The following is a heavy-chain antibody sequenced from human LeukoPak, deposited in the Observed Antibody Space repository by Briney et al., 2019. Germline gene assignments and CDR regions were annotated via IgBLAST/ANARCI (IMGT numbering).Heavy chain of an antibody. CDR2: IYYSGST. J-gene: IGHJ4*02. CDR3: ARALDASGIGTFDY. Sequence: SQTLSLTCTVSGGSISSGDYYWSWIRQPPGKGLEWIGYIYYSGSTYYNPSLKSRVTISVDTSKNQFSLKLSSVTAADTAVYYCARALDASGIGTFDYWGQGTLVTVSS. CDR1: GGSISSGDYY. V-gene: IGHV4-30-4*01. D-gene: IGHD3-10*01.